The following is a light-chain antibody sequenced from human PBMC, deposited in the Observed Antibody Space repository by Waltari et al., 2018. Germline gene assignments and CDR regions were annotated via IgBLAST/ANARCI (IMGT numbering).Light chain of an antibody. Sequence: EVVLTPSPATLSLFPGERAILSCRASQSVSRSLAWYQQKPGLAPRLLPYDASNRATGIPARFSGSGSGTDFTLTISSLEPEDFAVYYCQQRSSLPLYTFGQGTKLDLK. CDR2: DAS. CDR3: QQRSSLPLYT. CDR1: QSVSRS. V-gene: IGKV3-11*01. J-gene: IGKJ2*01.